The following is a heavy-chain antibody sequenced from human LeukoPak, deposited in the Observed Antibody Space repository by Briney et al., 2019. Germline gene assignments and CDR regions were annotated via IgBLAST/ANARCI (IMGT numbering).Heavy chain of an antibody. CDR2: IIPIFGTA. V-gene: IGHV1-69*13. CDR1: GGTFSSYA. J-gene: IGHJ4*02. CDR3: ARARRWDIVVVAPDY. Sequence: ASVKVSCKASGGTFSSYAISWVRQAPGQGLEWMGGIIPIFGTANYAQKFQGRVTITADESTSTAYMELSSLRSEDTAVYYCARARRWDIVVVAPDYWGQGTLVTVSS. D-gene: IGHD2-2*01.